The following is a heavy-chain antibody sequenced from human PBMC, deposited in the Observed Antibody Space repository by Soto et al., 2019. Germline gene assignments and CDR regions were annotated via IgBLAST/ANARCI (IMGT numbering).Heavy chain of an antibody. CDR3: ARMDSSSFRFANYYYGMAG. V-gene: IGHV3-48*02. CDR1: GFTFSTYS. CDR2: ISSSSNTI. Sequence: EVQLVESGGGLVQPGGSLRLSCAASGFTFSTYSMNWVRQGPGKGLEWVSYISSSSNTIYYADSVKGRFSISRDNAKSSLYLQMKILRDKDRAVYYCARMDSSSFRFANYYYGMAGWGQGTTVTVSS. J-gene: IGHJ6*02. D-gene: IGHD6-6*01.